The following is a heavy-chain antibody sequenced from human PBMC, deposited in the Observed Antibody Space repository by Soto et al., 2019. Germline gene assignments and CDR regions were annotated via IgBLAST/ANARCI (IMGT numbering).Heavy chain of an antibody. CDR3: AKDRQWEPDAFDI. CDR1: GFTIDDYA. D-gene: IGHD1-26*01. Sequence: EVQLVESGGGLVQPGRSLRLSCAASGFTIDDYAMHWVRQAPGKGLECVSGISWNSGSIGYADSVKGRFTISRDNAKNSLYRQMNSLRAEDTALYYCAKDRQWEPDAFDIWGQGTMVTVSS. V-gene: IGHV3-9*01. CDR2: ISWNSGSI. J-gene: IGHJ3*02.